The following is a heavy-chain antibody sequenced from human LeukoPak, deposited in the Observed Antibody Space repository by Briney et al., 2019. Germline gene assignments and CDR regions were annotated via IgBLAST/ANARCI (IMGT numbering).Heavy chain of an antibody. D-gene: IGHD1-26*01. CDR2: ISYDGSNK. V-gene: IGHV3-30-3*01. J-gene: IGHJ4*02. CDR1: GFTFSSYA. Sequence: PGRSLRLSCAASGFTFSSYAMHWVRQAPGKGLEWVAVISYDGSNKYYADSVKGRFTISRDNSKNTLYLQMNSLRAEDTAVYYCAKGGPTTELNNDVDYWGQGTLVTVSS. CDR3: AKGGPTTELNNDVDY.